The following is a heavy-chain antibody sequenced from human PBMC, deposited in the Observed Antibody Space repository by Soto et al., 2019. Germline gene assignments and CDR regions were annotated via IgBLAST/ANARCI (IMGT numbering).Heavy chain of an antibody. D-gene: IGHD3-3*01. Sequence: GLTLRLSCAPSGFTLSRYAMHRVRQAPGQWLEWVAVISYDGSNKYYADSVKGRFTISRDNSKNTLYLQMNSLRAEDTAVYYCARAGREIVEWLLWYGMDVWGQGTTVIVAS. CDR2: ISYDGSNK. CDR1: GFTLSRYA. CDR3: ARAGREIVEWLLWYGMDV. J-gene: IGHJ6*02. V-gene: IGHV3-30-3*01.